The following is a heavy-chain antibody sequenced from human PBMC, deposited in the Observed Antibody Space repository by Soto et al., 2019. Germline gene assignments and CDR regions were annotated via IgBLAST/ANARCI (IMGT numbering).Heavy chain of an antibody. V-gene: IGHV3-23*01. J-gene: IGHJ3*02. Sequence: GGSLRLSCAASGFTFSSYAMSWVRQAPGKGLEWVSAISGNGGTTYYADSVKGRFTISRDNAKNSLYLQMNSLRAEDTALYYCAKDIEELFNAFDIWGQGTMVTVSS. D-gene: IGHD1-26*01. CDR2: ISGNGGTT. CDR3: AKDIEELFNAFDI. CDR1: GFTFSSYA.